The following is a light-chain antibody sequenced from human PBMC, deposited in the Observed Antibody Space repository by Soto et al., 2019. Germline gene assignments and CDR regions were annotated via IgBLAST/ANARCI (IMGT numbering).Light chain of an antibody. CDR3: QQYNNWPPLT. V-gene: IGKV3-15*01. CDR2: GAS. Sequence: IVMTQSPATLSVSPGERDTLSCRASQSVSSNLVWYQQRPGQAPRLLIYGASIRATGIPARFSGSGSGTEFTLTISSLQSEDFAVYYCQQYNNWPPLTFGGGTKVDIK. J-gene: IGKJ4*01. CDR1: QSVSSN.